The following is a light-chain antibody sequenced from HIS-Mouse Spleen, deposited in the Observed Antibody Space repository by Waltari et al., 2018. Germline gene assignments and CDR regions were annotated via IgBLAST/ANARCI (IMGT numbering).Light chain of an antibody. Sequence: QSALTQPASVSGSPGQSITISCTGTSSDVGGYTYVSWYQPHPGKAPKLMIYEVSNRPSGVSNRFSGSKSGNTASLTISGLQAEDEADYYCSSYTSSSTWVFGGGTKLTVL. CDR1: SSDVGGYTY. V-gene: IGLV2-14*01. CDR3: SSYTSSSTWV. J-gene: IGLJ3*02. CDR2: EVS.